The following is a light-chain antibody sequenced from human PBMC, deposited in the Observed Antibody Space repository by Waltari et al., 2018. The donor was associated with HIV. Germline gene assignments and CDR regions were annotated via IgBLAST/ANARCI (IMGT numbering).Light chain of an antibody. Sequence: SALTQPASVSGSPGQSITIPCTGPSSDVGPYNLVPWYQQRPGKAPKLIISEASQRPAGVSNHFSGSKSANTASLTISGLQAEDEADYYCCSYAGSTNWVFGGGTKLTVL. CDR3: CSYAGSTNWV. CDR2: EAS. V-gene: IGLV2-23*01. CDR1: SSDVGPYNL. J-gene: IGLJ3*02.